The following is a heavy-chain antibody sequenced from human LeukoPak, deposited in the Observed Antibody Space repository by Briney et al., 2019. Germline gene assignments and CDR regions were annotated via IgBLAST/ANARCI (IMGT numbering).Heavy chain of an antibody. CDR2: FDPEDGET. CDR1: GYTLTELS. V-gene: IGHV1-24*01. D-gene: IGHD5-18*01. J-gene: IGHJ5*02. CDR3: ATLVDAAMVTGYWFDP. Sequence: ASVKVSCKVSGYTLTELSMHWVRQAPGKGLEWMGGFDPEDGETIYAQKFQGRVTMTEDTSTDTAYMELSSLRPEDTAVYYCATLVDAAMVTGYWFDPWGQGTLVTVSS.